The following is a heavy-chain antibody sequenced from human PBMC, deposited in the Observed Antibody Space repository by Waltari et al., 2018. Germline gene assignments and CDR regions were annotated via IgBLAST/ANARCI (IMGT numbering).Heavy chain of an antibody. CDR3: ASAGGRLLWFEEPYLAFDI. J-gene: IGHJ3*02. CDR2: ISANNGNT. V-gene: IGHV1-18*01. CDR1: GYNFTGYG. D-gene: IGHD3-10*01. Sequence: GQRVEYGVAVQMPEASVQVSCNDAGYNFTGYGISWVRKAPGQGREWMGWISANNGNTNYAQNPHGRVTMTTDTATCTAYLELKSLRSDDTAVDYCASAGGRLLWFEEPYLAFDIWGQGTMVTVSS.